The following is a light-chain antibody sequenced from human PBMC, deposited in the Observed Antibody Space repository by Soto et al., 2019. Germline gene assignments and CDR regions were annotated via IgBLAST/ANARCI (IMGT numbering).Light chain of an antibody. CDR3: QRYGTSRGT. Sequence: IVLTQSPDTLSLSPGERATLSCRASESVTRNFLAWYQQKPGQAPRLLIYGASTRASGIPDRFSGSGSGTDFTLTISRLEPEDFAVYYCQRYGTSRGTFGQGTKLEIK. CDR2: GAS. J-gene: IGKJ2*01. V-gene: IGKV3-20*01. CDR1: ESVTRNF.